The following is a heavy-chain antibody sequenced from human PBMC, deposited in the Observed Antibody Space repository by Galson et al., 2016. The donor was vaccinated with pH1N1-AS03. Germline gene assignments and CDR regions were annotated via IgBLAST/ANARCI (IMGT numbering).Heavy chain of an antibody. D-gene: IGHD6-13*01. CDR1: GGSISSYY. CDR2: IYYSGST. Sequence: ETLSLTCNVSGGSISSYYWSWIRQPPGKRLEWIGYIYYSGSTKYNPSLKSRVTISVDTSKNQLSLKLTSVTAADTAVYYCARPRGESSIWYPFDHWGQGTLVTVSS. CDR3: ARPRGESSIWYPFDH. J-gene: IGHJ4*02. V-gene: IGHV4-59*08.